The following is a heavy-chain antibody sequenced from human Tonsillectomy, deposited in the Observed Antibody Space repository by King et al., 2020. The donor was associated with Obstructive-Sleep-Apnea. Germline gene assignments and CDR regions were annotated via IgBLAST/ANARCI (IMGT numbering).Heavy chain of an antibody. CDR1: GFTFSYYA. V-gene: IGHV3-64D*06. Sequence: EVQLVESGGGLVQPGGSLRLSCSASGFTFSYYAIHWVRQAPGKGLQYVSSITSNGESTYYADSVKGRFTNSRDNSRNTVSLQMRSLRADDTAVYYFAKGQPPLLDYFDYWGQGTLVTVSS. CDR2: ITSNGEST. CDR3: AKGQPPLLDYFDY. J-gene: IGHJ4*02. D-gene: IGHD1-1*01.